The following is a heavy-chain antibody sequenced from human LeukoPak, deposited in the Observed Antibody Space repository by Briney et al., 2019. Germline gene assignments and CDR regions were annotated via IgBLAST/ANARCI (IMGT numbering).Heavy chain of an antibody. CDR2: INPSSGDT. CDR1: GYTFTGYY. D-gene: IGHD2-15*01. Sequence: GASVKVSCKASGYTFTGYYMHWVRQAPGQGLEWMGRINPSSGDTNYAQKFQGRVTMTRDTSISTAYMELRRLRSDDTAVYYCARGVEVPDFDYWGQGTLVTVSS. J-gene: IGHJ4*02. V-gene: IGHV1-2*06. CDR3: ARGVEVPDFDY.